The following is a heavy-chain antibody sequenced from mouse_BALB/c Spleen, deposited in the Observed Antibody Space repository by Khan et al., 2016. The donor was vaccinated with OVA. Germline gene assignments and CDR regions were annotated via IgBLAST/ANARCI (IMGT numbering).Heavy chain of an antibody. J-gene: IGHJ3*01. CDR3: TRHGYVAWVTY. CDR2: IDPFSGGI. D-gene: IGHD2-2*01. CDR1: GYSFTSYY. V-gene: IGHV1-34*01. Sequence: VRLQQSGPELMKPGASVKMSCKASGYSFTSYYIHWVKSHGKSLEWIGYIDPFSGGITYNQKFKGKATLTVDKSSNTAYIHLSNLTSEDSAVYYCTRHGYVAWVTYWGQGTLVIVSA.